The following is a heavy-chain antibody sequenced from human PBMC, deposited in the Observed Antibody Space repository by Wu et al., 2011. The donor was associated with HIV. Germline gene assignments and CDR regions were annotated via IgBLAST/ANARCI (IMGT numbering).Heavy chain of an antibody. V-gene: IGHV1-69*06. CDR3: ARAPNPGRYFDL. J-gene: IGHJ2*01. D-gene: IGHD2-8*01. CDR2: IPLFGAT. Sequence: IPLFGATDYAQKFQGRITISADTSTTTVYMDLSSLRSEDTAVYFCARAPNPGRYFDLWGRGTLVTVSS.